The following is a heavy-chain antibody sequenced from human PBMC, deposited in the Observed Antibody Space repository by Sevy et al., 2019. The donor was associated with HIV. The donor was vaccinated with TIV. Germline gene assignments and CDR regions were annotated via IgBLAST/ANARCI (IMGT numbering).Heavy chain of an antibody. CDR3: ARGRWIQLTLGPSVMDV. D-gene: IGHD5-18*01. V-gene: IGHV3-7*01. Sequence: GGSLRLSCAASGFTFSSYWMSWVRQAPGKGLEWVVNIKQDGSEKYYVDSVKGRFTISRDNAKNSLYLQMNSLRAEDTAVYYCARGRWIQLTLGPSVMDVWGQGTTVTVSS. CDR1: GFTFSSYW. J-gene: IGHJ6*02. CDR2: IKQDGSEK.